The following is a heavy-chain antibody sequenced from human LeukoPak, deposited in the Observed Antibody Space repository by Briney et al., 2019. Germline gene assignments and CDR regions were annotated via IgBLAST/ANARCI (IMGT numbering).Heavy chain of an antibody. J-gene: IGHJ1*01. D-gene: IGHD3-22*01. V-gene: IGHV4-39*01. CDR1: GGSISSSSYY. Sequence: SGTPSLTCTVSGGSISSSSYYWGWIRQPPGKGLEWIGSIYYSGSTYYNPSLKSRVTISVDTSKNQFSLKLSSVTAADTAVYYCARPPPLTMTQYFQHWGQGTLVTVSS. CDR2: IYYSGST. CDR3: ARPPPLTMTQYFQH.